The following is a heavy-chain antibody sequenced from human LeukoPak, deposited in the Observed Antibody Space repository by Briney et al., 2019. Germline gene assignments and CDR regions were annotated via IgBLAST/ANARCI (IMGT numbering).Heavy chain of an antibody. J-gene: IGHJ6*03. CDR1: GGSISSYY. CDR3: ARDGYSSGYYYYYMDV. CDR2: INHSGST. Sequence: PSETLSLTCTVSGGSISSYYWSWIRQPPGKGLEWIGEINHSGSTNYNPSLKSRVTISVDTSKNQFSLKLSSVTAADTAVYYCARDGYSSGYYYYYMDVWGKGTTVTVSS. V-gene: IGHV4-34*01. D-gene: IGHD6-19*01.